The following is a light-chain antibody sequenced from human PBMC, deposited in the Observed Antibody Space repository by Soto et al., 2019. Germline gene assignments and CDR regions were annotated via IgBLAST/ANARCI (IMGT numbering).Light chain of an antibody. Sequence: EIVMTQSRATLSVSPGERATLSCRASQSVSSNLAWYQQTPGQAPRLLIYGASTRDTGVPARFSGSGSGTEFTLTISSLQSEDFAVYYCQQYNNWPWTFGQGTKVDIK. CDR2: GAS. CDR3: QQYNNWPWT. V-gene: IGKV3-15*01. CDR1: QSVSSN. J-gene: IGKJ1*01.